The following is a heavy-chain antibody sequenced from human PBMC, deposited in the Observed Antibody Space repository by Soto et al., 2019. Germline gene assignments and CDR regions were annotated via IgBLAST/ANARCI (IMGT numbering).Heavy chain of an antibody. CDR2: INAGNGNT. D-gene: IGHD6-13*01. V-gene: IGHV1-3*01. Sequence: QVQLVQSGAEVKKPGASVKVSCKASGYTFTSYAMHWVRQAPGQRLEWMGWINAGNGNTKYSQKFQGRVTITRDTSASTADMELSSLRSEDTAVYYCARTGEQQLYYYGMDVWGQGTTVTVSS. CDR3: ARTGEQQLYYYGMDV. CDR1: GYTFTSYA. J-gene: IGHJ6*02.